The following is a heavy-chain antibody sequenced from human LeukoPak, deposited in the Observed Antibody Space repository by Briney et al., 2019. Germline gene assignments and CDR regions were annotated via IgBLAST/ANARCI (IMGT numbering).Heavy chain of an antibody. D-gene: IGHD4-17*01. CDR1: RGSFSGYY. CDR2: INHSGSA. V-gene: IGHV4-34*01. Sequence: SETLSLTCAVSRGSFSGYYWTWIRQPPGKGLEWIGEINHSGSANYNPSLKSRVTISLDTSKNQFSLKLSSVTAADTAVYYCARGQGTVTTHWGQGTLVTVSS. CDR3: ARGQGTVTTH. J-gene: IGHJ4*02.